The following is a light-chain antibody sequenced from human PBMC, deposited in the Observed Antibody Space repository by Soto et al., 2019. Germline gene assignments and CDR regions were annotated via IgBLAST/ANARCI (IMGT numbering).Light chain of an antibody. CDR3: MRLLLALPVT. CDR2: VGS. CDR1: QSLLHSNGYNS. J-gene: IGKJ3*01. Sequence: IVMTQSPLSLPVSPGEPASISCRSSQSLLHSNGYNSLDWYLQKPGQSPQLLIYVGSTRASGVPLSFRGSGSGTAYTLKIIRVEAEDVGVYSCMRLLLALPVTFGPGTEEAIK. V-gene: IGKV2-28*01.